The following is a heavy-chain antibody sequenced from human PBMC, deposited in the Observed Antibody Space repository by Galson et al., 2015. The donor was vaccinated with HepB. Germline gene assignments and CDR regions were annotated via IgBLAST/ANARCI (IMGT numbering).Heavy chain of an antibody. J-gene: IGHJ5*02. CDR2: INPKSGDT. D-gene: IGHD3-10*01. CDR3: ARGGGRYCLDA. CDR1: GYTFTDHY. Sequence: SVKVSCKASGYTFTDHYFHWVRQAPGQGLEWMGWINPKSGDTDYEQNFQGRVSVTRDTSVSLVSMELSSLRSDGTAVYYCARGGGRYCLDAWGQGTLVIVSS. V-gene: IGHV1-2*02.